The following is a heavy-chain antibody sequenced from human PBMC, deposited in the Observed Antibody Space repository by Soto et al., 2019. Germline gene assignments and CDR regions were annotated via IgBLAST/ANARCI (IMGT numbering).Heavy chain of an antibody. Sequence: NPSETLSLTCTVSGGSLSSYYWTWIRQSPGKGLEWIGYVYFSGNTNYNPSLKSRFTISIDTSKNQFSLRLASVTAADTAFYYCGSVRPSGYVLSWGQGTLVTVS. V-gene: IGHV4-59*01. CDR3: GSVRPSGYVLS. D-gene: IGHD6-25*01. CDR1: GGSLSSYY. CDR2: VYFSGNT. J-gene: IGHJ5*02.